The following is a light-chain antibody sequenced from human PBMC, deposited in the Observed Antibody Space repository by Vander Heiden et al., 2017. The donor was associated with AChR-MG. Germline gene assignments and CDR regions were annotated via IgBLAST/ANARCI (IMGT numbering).Light chain of an antibody. CDR1: SSDVGGYNY. Sequence: QSALTQPASVSGSPGQSITLSCPGTSSDVGGYNYVSWYQQHPGKAPKLMIYDVINRPSGVSDRFSGSKSGNTASLTISGLQTEDEADYYCSSYTSSSTRVFGGGTKLTVI. CDR2: DVI. V-gene: IGLV2-14*01. CDR3: SSYTSSSTRV. J-gene: IGLJ3*02.